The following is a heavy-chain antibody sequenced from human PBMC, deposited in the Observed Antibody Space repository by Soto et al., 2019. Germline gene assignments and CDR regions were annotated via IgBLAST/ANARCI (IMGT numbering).Heavy chain of an antibody. CDR3: AKDYRGPSISPGDDGYFDY. CDR1: SFTHKIYA. V-gene: IGHV3-30-3*01. J-gene: IGHJ4*02. CDR2: ISYDGSNK. D-gene: IGHD1-26*01. Sequence: GGPLTLPCTASSFTHKIYATHWAPQPPQEALEWVAVISYDGSNKYYADSVKGRFTISRDNSKNTMYLQMNSLRVEDTAVYYCAKDYRGPSISPGDDGYFDYWGQGTLVTVSS.